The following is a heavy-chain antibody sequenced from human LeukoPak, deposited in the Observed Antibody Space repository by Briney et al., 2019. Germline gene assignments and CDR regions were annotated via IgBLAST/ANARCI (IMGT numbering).Heavy chain of an antibody. CDR1: GGTFSSYA. Sequence: SVKVSCKASGGTFSSYAISWVRQAPGQGLEWMGGILPIFGTANYAQKFQGRVTITADHSTSTAYMELSSLRSEDTAVYFCARDVGATVVFDIWAKGHSSPSLQ. J-gene: IGHJ3*02. CDR2: ILPIFGTA. CDR3: ARDVGATVVFDI. V-gene: IGHV1-69*13. D-gene: IGHD1-26*01.